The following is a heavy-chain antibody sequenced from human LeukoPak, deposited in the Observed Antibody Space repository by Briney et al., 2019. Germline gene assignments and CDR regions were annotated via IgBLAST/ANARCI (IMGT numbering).Heavy chain of an antibody. J-gene: IGHJ5*02. CDR3: ARNGIYQLHWVWFDP. CDR1: GFTFSSYA. CDR2: ISYDGSNK. Sequence: GGSLRLSCAASGFTFSSYAMHWARQAPGKGLEWVAVISYDGSNKYYADSVKGRFTISRDNSKNTLYPQMNSLRAEDTAVYYCARNGIYQLHWVWFDPWGQGTLVTVSS. D-gene: IGHD2-2*01. V-gene: IGHV3-30-3*02.